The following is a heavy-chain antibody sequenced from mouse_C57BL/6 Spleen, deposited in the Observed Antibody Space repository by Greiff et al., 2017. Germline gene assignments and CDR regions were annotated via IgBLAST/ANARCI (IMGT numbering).Heavy chain of an antibody. Sequence: QVQLQQPGAELVKPGASVKLSCKASGYTFTSYWMHWVKQRPGQGLEWIGMIHPNSGSTNYNEKFKSKATLTVDKSSSTAYMQLSSLTSEDSAVYYCASYWDGAWFAYWGQGTLVTVSA. CDR1: GYTFTSYW. V-gene: IGHV1-64*01. CDR3: ASYWDGAWFAY. J-gene: IGHJ3*01. D-gene: IGHD4-1*01. CDR2: IHPNSGST.